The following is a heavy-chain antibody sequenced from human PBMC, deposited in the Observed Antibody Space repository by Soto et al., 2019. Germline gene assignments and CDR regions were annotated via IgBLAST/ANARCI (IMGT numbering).Heavy chain of an antibody. CDR3: ARVSRINYDFWSGYFDY. D-gene: IGHD3-3*01. Sequence: SVKVSCKASGGTFSSYAISWVRQAPGQGLEWMGGIIPIFGTANYAQKFQGRVTITADESTSTAYMELSSLRSEDTAVYYCARVSRINYDFWSGYFDYWGQGALVTVSS. J-gene: IGHJ4*02. CDR2: IIPIFGTA. V-gene: IGHV1-69*13. CDR1: GGTFSSYA.